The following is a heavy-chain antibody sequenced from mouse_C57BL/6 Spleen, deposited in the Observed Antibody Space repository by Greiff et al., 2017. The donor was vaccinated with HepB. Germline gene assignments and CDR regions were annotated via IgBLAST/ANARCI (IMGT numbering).Heavy chain of an antibody. Sequence: QVQLKQSGAELVKPGASVKISCKASGYAFSSYWMNWVKQRPGKGLEWIGQIYPGDGDTNYNGKFKGKATLTADKSSSTAYMQLSSLTSEDSAVYFCARGSTAQERYFDVWGTGTTVTVSS. CDR2: IYPGDGDT. J-gene: IGHJ1*03. CDR3: ARGSTAQERYFDV. CDR1: GYAFSSYW. V-gene: IGHV1-80*01. D-gene: IGHD3-2*02.